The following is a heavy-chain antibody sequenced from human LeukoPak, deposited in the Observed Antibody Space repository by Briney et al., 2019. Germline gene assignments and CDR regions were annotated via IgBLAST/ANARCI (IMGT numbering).Heavy chain of an antibody. CDR1: GGTFSSYA. J-gene: IGHJ6*03. Sequence: ASVKVSCKASGGTFSSYAISWVRQAPGQGLEWMGGIIPIFGTANYAQKFQGRVTITADESTSTAYMELSSLRSEDTAVYYCARVVTMVRGVIIKAYYYYMDVWGKGTTVTISS. D-gene: IGHD3-10*01. CDR2: IIPIFGTA. V-gene: IGHV1-69*13. CDR3: ARVVTMVRGVIIKAYYYYMDV.